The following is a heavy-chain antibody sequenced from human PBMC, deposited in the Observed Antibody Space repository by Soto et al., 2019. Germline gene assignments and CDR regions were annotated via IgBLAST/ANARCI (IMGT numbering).Heavy chain of an antibody. CDR1: GGTFSSYA. V-gene: IGHV1-69*06. Sequence: QVQLVQSGAEVKKPGSSVKVSCKASGGTFSSYAISWVRQAPGQGLEWLGGIILIFGTANYAQKFQGRVTITSEKSTSTAYMELSSLRSEDPAVYYCAYHSAPICSGYYYNWFDPWGQGTLDTVS. D-gene: IGHD3-3*01. CDR3: AYHSAPICSGYYYNWFDP. CDR2: IILIFGTA. J-gene: IGHJ5*02.